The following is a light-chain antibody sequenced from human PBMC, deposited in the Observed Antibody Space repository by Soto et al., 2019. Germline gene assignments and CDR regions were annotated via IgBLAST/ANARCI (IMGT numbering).Light chain of an antibody. J-gene: IGLJ3*02. CDR3: SSYTSSSTKV. Sequence: QLVLTQPRSVSGSPGQSVTISCTGASGDVGGYNFVSWYQQHPGKAPTLMIFDVSQRPSGVPDRFSGSKSGNTASLTISGLQAEDEADYYCSSYTSSSTKVFGGGTQLTVL. V-gene: IGLV2-11*01. CDR2: DVS. CDR1: SGDVGGYNF.